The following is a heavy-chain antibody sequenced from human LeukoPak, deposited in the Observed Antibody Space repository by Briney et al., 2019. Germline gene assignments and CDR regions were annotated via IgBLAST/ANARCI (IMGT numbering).Heavy chain of an antibody. V-gene: IGHV4-34*01. CDR3: ARGRAFDI. CDR2: INHSGST. CDR1: GGSFTGYY. J-gene: IGHJ3*02. Sequence: SETLSLTCAVYGGSFTGYYLSWIRHPPGKGLEWIGEINHSGSTNYNPSLKSRVTISVDTSKNQFSLKLRSVTAADTAVYYCARGRAFDICGQGTMVTVSS.